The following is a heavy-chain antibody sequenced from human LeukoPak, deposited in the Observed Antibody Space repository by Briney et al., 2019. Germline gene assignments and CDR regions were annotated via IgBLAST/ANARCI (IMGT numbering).Heavy chain of an antibody. J-gene: IGHJ4*02. V-gene: IGHV3-74*01. CDR1: GFIFSSHW. CDR3: ARDLNWNQTDY. CDR2: INTDGTTT. Sequence: PGGSLRLSCAASGFIFSSHWMHWVRQAPGKGLVWVSRINTDGTTTNYADSVKGRFTISRDNAKNTLFLQMNSLRAEDTAVYYCARDLNWNQTDYWGQGSLVTVSS. D-gene: IGHD1-20*01.